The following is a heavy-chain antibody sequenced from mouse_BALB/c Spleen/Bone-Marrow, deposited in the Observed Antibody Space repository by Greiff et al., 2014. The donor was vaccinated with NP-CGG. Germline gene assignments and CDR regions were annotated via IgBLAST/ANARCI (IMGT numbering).Heavy chain of an antibody. CDR2: IDPETGGT. CDR1: GYKFTDYE. Sequence: VQLQQSGAELVRPGASVTLSCKASGYKFTDYEMHWVKQTPVHGLGWIGSIDPETGGTAYNQNFKGKATLTADRSSTTAYMELRSLTSEDSAVYYCTREGIYFGYDVPMDYWGQGTSVTVSS. CDR3: TREGIYFGYDVPMDY. J-gene: IGHJ4*01. D-gene: IGHD2-2*01. V-gene: IGHV1-15*01.